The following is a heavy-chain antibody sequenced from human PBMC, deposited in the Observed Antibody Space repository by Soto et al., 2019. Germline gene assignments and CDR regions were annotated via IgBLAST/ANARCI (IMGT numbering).Heavy chain of an antibody. V-gene: IGHV1-69*13. Sequence: ASVKVSCKASGGTFSSYAISWVRQAPGQGLEWMGGIIPIFGTANYAQKFQGRVTITADESTSTAYMELSSLRSEDTAVYYCARETYYYGSEINYCDGMDVWGRGTTVTGSS. CDR3: ARETYYYGSEINYCDGMDV. D-gene: IGHD3-10*01. CDR1: GGTFSSYA. CDR2: IIPIFGTA. J-gene: IGHJ6*02.